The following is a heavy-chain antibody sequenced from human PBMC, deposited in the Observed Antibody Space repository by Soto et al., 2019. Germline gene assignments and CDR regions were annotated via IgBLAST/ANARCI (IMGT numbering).Heavy chain of an antibody. CDR3: ARDLDTAMARVPLNSFYGMDV. CDR1: GGTFGTYT. D-gene: IGHD5-18*01. V-gene: IGHV1-69*04. CDR2: IIPIIGII. J-gene: IGHJ6*02. Sequence: SVEVSCKASGGTFGTYTITWVRQAPGQGLEWMGRIIPIIGIINYAQKFQGRVTISADKFTGTAYMELTGLRSDDTAVYYCARDLDTAMARVPLNSFYGMDVWGEGTTVTVS.